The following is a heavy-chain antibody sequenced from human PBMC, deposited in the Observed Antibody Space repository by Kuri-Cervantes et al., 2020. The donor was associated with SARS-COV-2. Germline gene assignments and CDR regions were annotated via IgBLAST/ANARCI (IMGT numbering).Heavy chain of an antibody. D-gene: IGHD2-15*01. CDR2: ISPSGSGT. CDR3: VVGFFSSRKWDY. J-gene: IGHJ4*02. V-gene: IGHV1-46*01. CDR1: GYSFSDHY. Sequence: ASVKVSCKAFGYSFSDHYMYWVRQAPGQGLEWMGIISPSGSGTRYPQRFQDRISMTRDTSTSTVYMELSSLTSEDTAVYYCVVGFFSSRKWDYWGQGTLVTVSS.